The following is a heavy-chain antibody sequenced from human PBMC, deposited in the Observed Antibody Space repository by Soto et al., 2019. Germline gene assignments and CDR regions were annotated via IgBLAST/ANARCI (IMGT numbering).Heavy chain of an antibody. Sequence: QVQLVESGGDVVQPGTSLRLSCAASGFSFSTNVLHWVRQAPGKGLEWVAVMSPDGAEKYYTDSVKGRFTISRDNSKNTLDLEMNSLTSEDTAVYYCALDNIPAAPDYFDHWGQGTLVTVSS. D-gene: IGHD2-2*01. CDR1: GFSFSTNV. J-gene: IGHJ4*02. V-gene: IGHV3-30-3*01. CDR2: MSPDGAEK. CDR3: ALDNIPAAPDYFDH.